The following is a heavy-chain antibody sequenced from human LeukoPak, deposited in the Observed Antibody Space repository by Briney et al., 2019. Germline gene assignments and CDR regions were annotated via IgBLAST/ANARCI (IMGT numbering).Heavy chain of an antibody. D-gene: IGHD4-17*01. CDR3: AKLPASGGDYVYFDS. V-gene: IGHV3-23*01. CDR2: ISGGGGYT. CDR1: GFTFSTYA. J-gene: IGHJ4*02. Sequence: GGSLRLSCAASGFTFSTYALSWVRQAPGKGLEWVSSISGGGGYTYYADSVKGRFTISRDNSKNTMYLRMNSLRAEDTAVYYCAKLPASGGDYVYFDSWGQGTLVTVSS.